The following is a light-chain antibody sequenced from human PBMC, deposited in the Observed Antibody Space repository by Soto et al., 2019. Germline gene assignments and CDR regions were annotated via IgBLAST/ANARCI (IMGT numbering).Light chain of an antibody. J-gene: IGKJ2*01. CDR1: QSVSRSY. V-gene: IGKV3-20*01. CDR3: QQYGSSYT. Sequence: EIVLTQSPGTLSLSTGERATLSCRARQSVSRSYLAWYQQKPGQAQRHLIYGASSRDTGIPDRFSGSGSGTDFTLTIISLEREDVAVYYCQQYGSSYTFGQGTKLEIK. CDR2: GAS.